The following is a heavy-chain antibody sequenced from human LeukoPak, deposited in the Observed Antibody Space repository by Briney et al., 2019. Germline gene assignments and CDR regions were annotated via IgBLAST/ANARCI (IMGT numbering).Heavy chain of an antibody. D-gene: IGHD3-22*01. CDR1: GGSISSGGYY. CDR2: IYYSGSP. J-gene: IGHJ4*02. CDR3: ARGSSYYYDSSGYYPSFDY. Sequence: PSETLSLTCTVSGGSISSGGYYWSWIRQHPGKGLEWIGYIYYSGSPSYNPSLKSRVTISVDTSKNQFSLKLSSVTAADTAVYYCARGSSYYYDSSGYYPSFDYWGQGTLVTVSS. V-gene: IGHV4-31*03.